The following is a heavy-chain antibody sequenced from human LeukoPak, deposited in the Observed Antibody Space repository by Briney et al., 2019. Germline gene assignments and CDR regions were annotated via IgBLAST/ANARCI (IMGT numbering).Heavy chain of an antibody. CDR2: IYTSGST. CDR3: ARDPFGLWFGELYDAFDI. CDR1: GGSISSYY. Sequence: SETLSLTCTVSGGSISSYYWSWIRQPAGKGLEWIGRIYTSGSTNCNPSLKSRVTMSVDTSKNQFSLKLSSVTAADTAVYYCARDPFGLWFGELYDAFDIWGQGTMVTVSS. J-gene: IGHJ3*02. D-gene: IGHD3-10*01. V-gene: IGHV4-4*07.